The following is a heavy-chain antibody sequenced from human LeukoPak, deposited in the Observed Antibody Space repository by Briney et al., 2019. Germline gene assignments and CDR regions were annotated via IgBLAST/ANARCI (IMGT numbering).Heavy chain of an antibody. Sequence: SETLSLTCTVSGGSISSSSYYWGWIRQPPGKGLEWIGSIYYSGSTYYNPSLKSRVTMSVDTSKNQFSLKLNSVTAADTAVYYCARGGLLELPLDYWGQGTLVTVSS. V-gene: IGHV4-39*01. CDR2: IYYSGST. D-gene: IGHD5-24*01. J-gene: IGHJ4*02. CDR3: ARGGLLELPLDY. CDR1: GGSISSSSYY.